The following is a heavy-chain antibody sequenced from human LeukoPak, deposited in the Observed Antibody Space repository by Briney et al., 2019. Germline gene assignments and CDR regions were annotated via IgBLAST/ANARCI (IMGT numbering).Heavy chain of an antibody. D-gene: IGHD4-17*01. V-gene: IGHV4-59*11. CDR3: ARSTYGDSHFFGMDV. Sequence: PAGTLSLTCTVSGGSISSHYWSWIRRPPGKGLEWIGHIYYTWSTKYNPSLKSRVTISVETSKNQFSLNLSSATAADTAVYYCARSTYGDSHFFGMDVWGQGTTVTVS. CDR1: GGSISSHY. CDR2: IYYTWST. J-gene: IGHJ6*02.